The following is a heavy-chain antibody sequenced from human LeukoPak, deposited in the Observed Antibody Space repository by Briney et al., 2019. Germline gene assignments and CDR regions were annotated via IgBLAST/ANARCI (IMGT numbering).Heavy chain of an antibody. J-gene: IGHJ4*02. V-gene: IGHV3-23*01. CDR3: TRSPDGFDY. Sequence: PGGSLRLSCAGSGFTFSTYGMSWVRQVPGKGLEWVSSFSGSGGSTYYADSVKGRFTISRDNFKNTLYLQMNSLRAEDTALYYCTRSPDGFDYWGQGTLVAVSS. CDR1: GFTFSTYG. D-gene: IGHD1-14*01. CDR2: FSGSGGST.